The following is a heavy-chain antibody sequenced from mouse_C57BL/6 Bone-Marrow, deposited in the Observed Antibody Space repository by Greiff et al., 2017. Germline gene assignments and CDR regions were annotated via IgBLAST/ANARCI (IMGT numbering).Heavy chain of an antibody. D-gene: IGHD2-1*01. CDR2: IYPGSGNT. CDR1: GYTFTDYY. Sequence: VQLQQSGAELVRPGASVKLSCKASGYTFTDYYINWVKQRPGQGLEWIARIYPGSGNTYYNEKFKGKATLTAEKSSSTAYMQLSSLTSEDSAVYFCARDGNLFAYWGQGTLVTVSA. J-gene: IGHJ3*01. V-gene: IGHV1-76*01. CDR3: ARDGNLFAY.